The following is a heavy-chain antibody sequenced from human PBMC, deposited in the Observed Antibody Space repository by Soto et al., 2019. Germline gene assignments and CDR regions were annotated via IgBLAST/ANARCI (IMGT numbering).Heavy chain of an antibody. J-gene: IGHJ4*02. D-gene: IGHD2-15*01. CDR3: ARSPRPRWYFDY. Sequence: ASVKVSCKASGYTLTSYGISWVRQAPGQGLEWMGWISAYNGNTNYAQKLQGRVTVTTDTSTSTAYMELRSLRSDDTAVYYCARSPRPRWYFDYWGQGTLVTSPQ. V-gene: IGHV1-18*01. CDR2: ISAYNGNT. CDR1: GYTLTSYG.